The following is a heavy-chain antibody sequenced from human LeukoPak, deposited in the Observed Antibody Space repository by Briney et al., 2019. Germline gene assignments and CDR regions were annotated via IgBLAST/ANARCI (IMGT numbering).Heavy chain of an antibody. CDR1: GGSISSYY. J-gene: IGHJ4*02. V-gene: IGHV4-59*12. CDR2: IYYSGST. Sequence: SETLSLTCTVSGGSISSYYWSWIRQPPGKGLEWIGYIYYSGSTNYNPSLKSRVTISVDTSKNQFSLNLRSVTAADTAVYYCARYVPVRTGTTRASFDYWGQGTLVTVSS. CDR3: ARYVPVRTGTTRASFDY. D-gene: IGHD1-1*01.